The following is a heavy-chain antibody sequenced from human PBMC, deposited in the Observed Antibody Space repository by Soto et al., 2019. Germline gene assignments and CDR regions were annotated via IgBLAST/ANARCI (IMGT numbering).Heavy chain of an antibody. CDR2: IIPILGIA. CDR3: AREGYDFWSGYYQTYYYYYYMDV. V-gene: IGHV1-69*04. CDR1: GGTFSSYT. Sequence: SVKVSCKASGGTFSSYTISWVRQAPGQGLEWMGRIIPILGIANYAQKFQGRVTITADKSTSTAYMELSSLRSEDTAVYYCAREGYDFWSGYYQTYYYYYYMDVWGKGTTVTVSS. J-gene: IGHJ6*03. D-gene: IGHD3-3*01.